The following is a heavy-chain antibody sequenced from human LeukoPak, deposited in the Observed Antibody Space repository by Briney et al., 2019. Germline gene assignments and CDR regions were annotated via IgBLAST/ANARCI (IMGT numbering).Heavy chain of an antibody. CDR3: AKEGQSFNSMYDYFDS. V-gene: IGHV3-23*01. Sequence: GGSLRLSCSTSGFTFRNFAMSWVRQAPGKGLEWVSSIGGGDTHYADSVKGRFTISRDDSRSMVDLQMSSLRAEDTAVYYCAKEGQSFNSMYDYFDSWGQGTLVTVSS. D-gene: IGHD2-8*01. CDR1: GFTFRNFA. J-gene: IGHJ4*02. CDR2: IGGGDT.